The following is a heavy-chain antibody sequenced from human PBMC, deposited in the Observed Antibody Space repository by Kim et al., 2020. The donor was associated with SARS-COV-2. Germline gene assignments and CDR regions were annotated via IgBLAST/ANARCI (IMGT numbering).Heavy chain of an antibody. Sequence: SETLSLTCAVYGGSFSGYYWSWIRQPPGKGLEWIGEINHSGSTNYNPSLKSRVTISVDTSKNQFSLKLSSVTAADTAVYYCARGGEAVAGRHFQHWGQGT. V-gene: IGHV4-34*01. J-gene: IGHJ1*01. CDR1: GGSFSGYY. D-gene: IGHD6-19*01. CDR3: ARGGEAVAGRHFQH. CDR2: INHSGST.